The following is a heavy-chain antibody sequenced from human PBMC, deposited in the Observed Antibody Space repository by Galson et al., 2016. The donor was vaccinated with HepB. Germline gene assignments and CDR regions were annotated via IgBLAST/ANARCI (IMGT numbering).Heavy chain of an antibody. CDR2: ISNDGNNK. V-gene: IGHV3-30*18. CDR3: AKKPWFGELLDE. J-gene: IGHJ4*02. Sequence: SLRLSCAASGFTFSTSGMHWVRQAPGKGLEWVAVISNDGNNKYYLDSVKGRFTVSRDNSKNTLYLQMSSLRAEDTAVYYCAKKPWFGELLDEWGQGTLVTVSS. D-gene: IGHD3-10*01. CDR1: GFTFSTSG.